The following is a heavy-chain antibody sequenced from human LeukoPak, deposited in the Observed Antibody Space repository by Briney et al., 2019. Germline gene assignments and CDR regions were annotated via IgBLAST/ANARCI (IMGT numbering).Heavy chain of an antibody. Sequence: ASVKVSCKASGYTFTSHGITWVRQAPGQGLEWMGWISTYNVNTNYAQKLQGRVTMTTDTSTSTAYMELRSLRSDDTAVYCCARDQYYDSKGWFDPWGQGTLVTVSS. CDR3: ARDQYYDSKGWFDP. V-gene: IGHV1-18*04. CDR2: ISTYNVNT. CDR1: GYTFTSHG. J-gene: IGHJ5*02. D-gene: IGHD3-22*01.